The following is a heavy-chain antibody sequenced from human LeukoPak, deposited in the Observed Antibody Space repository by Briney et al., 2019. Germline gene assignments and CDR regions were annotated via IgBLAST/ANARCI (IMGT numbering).Heavy chain of an antibody. CDR2: ISGSSTYI. CDR3: AKDFSGGYYRAAGYFNF. CDR1: GFIFSSYS. Sequence: GGPLRLSCAASGFIFSSYSVNWVRQAPGKGLEWVSSISGSSTYIDYADSVKGRFTISRDNAKNSLYLQMSSLRADDTAVYYCAKDFSGGYYRAAGYFNFWGQGTLVTVSS. D-gene: IGHD1-26*01. V-gene: IGHV3-21*04. J-gene: IGHJ4*02.